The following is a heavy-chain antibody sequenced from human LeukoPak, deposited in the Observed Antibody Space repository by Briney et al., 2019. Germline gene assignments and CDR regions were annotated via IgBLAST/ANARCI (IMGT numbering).Heavy chain of an antibody. CDR3: ARDAGTAPAYYYYYGMDV. CDR1: GFTFSSYA. V-gene: IGHV3-23*01. D-gene: IGHD6-13*01. Sequence: GGSLRLSCAASGFTFSSYAMSWVRQAPGKGLEWVSAISGSGGSTYYADSVKGRFTISRDNSKNTLYLQMNSLRAEDTAVYYCARDAGTAPAYYYYYGMDVWGQGTTVTVSS. CDR2: ISGSGGST. J-gene: IGHJ6*02.